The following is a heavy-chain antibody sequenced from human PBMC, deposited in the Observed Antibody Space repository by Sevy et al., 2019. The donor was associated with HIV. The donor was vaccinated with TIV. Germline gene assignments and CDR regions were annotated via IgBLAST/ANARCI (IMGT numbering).Heavy chain of an antibody. D-gene: IGHD3-3*01. J-gene: IGHJ6*02. V-gene: IGHV4-34*01. CDR1: GGSFSGYY. CDR3: ARGTYYDFWSGYYNPNYYYYGMDV. Sequence: SETLSLTCAVYGGSFSGYYWSWIRQPPGKGLEWIGEINHSGSTKYNPSLKSRVTISVDTSKNQFSLKLSSVTAADTAVYYCARGTYYDFWSGYYNPNYYYYGMDVWCQGTTVTVSS. CDR2: INHSGST.